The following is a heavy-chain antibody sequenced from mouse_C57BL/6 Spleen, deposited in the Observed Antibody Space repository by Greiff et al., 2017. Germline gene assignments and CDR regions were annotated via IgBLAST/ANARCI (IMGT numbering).Heavy chain of an antibody. V-gene: IGHV1-54*01. J-gene: IGHJ4*01. Sequence: QVQLQESGAELVRPGTSVKVSCKASGYAFTNYLIEWVKQRPGQGLEWIGVINPGSGGTNYNEKFKGKATLTADKSSSTAYMQLSSLTSEDSAVYFCARKVRNGAMDYWGQGTSVTVSS. CDR1: GYAFTNYL. CDR2: INPGSGGT. D-gene: IGHD1-3*01. CDR3: ARKVRNGAMDY.